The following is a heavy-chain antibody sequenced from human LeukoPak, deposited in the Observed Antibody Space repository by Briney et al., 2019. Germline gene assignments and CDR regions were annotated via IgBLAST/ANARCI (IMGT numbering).Heavy chain of an antibody. V-gene: IGHV3-48*03. Sequence: PGGSLRLSCAASGFTFSSYEMTWVRQAPGKGLEWVSYISSSGSTIYYADSVKGRFTISRDNAKNSLYLQMNSLRAEDTAVYYCAREYFDWSHDAFDIWGQGTMVTVSS. CDR2: ISSSGSTI. CDR3: AREYFDWSHDAFDI. CDR1: GFTFSSYE. J-gene: IGHJ3*02. D-gene: IGHD3-9*01.